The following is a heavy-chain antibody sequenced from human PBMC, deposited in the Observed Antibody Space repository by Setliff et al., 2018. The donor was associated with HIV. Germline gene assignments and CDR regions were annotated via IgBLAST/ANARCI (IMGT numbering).Heavy chain of an antibody. CDR2: IYHSATT. D-gene: IGHD5-12*01. CDR3: ARQNSGYAPGPFDY. CDR1: GGSIRNEDYF. V-gene: IGHV4-39*01. Sequence: PSETLSLTCTVSGGSIRNEDYFWSWIRQPAGKGLEWIGSIYHSATTYYNPSLWGRVTISIDTSKNQFSLKLSSVTAADTAVYYCARQNSGYAPGPFDYWGQGILVTVSS. J-gene: IGHJ4*02.